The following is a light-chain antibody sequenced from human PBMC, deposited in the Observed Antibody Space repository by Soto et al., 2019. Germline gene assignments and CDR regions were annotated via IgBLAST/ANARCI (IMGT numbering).Light chain of an antibody. Sequence: DIQMTQSPSSLSASVGDRVTITCRASQNIGVYLNWYQKKPGKAPKLLIHAASSLHSGVPSTFSGSGSGTDFALTISSLQPEDFATYYCLQHNRYPPTFGQGTKVEIK. CDR3: LQHNRYPPT. CDR2: AAS. CDR1: QNIGVY. V-gene: IGKV1-17*01. J-gene: IGKJ1*01.